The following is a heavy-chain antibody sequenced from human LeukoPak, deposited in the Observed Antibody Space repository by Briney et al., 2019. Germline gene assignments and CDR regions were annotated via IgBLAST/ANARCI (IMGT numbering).Heavy chain of an antibody. Sequence: GGSLRLSCTASGFTFGDYAMSWFRQAPGKGLEWVSYISSSGSTIYYADSVKGRFTISRDNAKNSLYLQMNSLRAEDTAVYYCARDRRPYYYDSSAEAFDIWGQGTMVTVSS. D-gene: IGHD3-22*01. CDR1: GFTFGDYA. J-gene: IGHJ3*02. CDR3: ARDRRPYYYDSSAEAFDI. V-gene: IGHV3-11*01. CDR2: ISSSGSTI.